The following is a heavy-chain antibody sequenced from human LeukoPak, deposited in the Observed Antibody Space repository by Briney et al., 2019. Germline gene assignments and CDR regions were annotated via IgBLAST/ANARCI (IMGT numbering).Heavy chain of an antibody. CDR3: ARSPTLRGVIITPF. CDR1: GFTVSSNY. CDR2: IYSSGST. D-gene: IGHD3-10*01. J-gene: IGHJ4*02. V-gene: IGHV3-53*01. Sequence: PGGSLRLSCTASGFTVSSNYMSWVRQAPGKGLEWVSVIYSSGSTYYADSVKGRFTISRDNSKNTLYLQMNSLRAEDTAVYYCARSPTLRGVIITPFWGQGTLVTVSS.